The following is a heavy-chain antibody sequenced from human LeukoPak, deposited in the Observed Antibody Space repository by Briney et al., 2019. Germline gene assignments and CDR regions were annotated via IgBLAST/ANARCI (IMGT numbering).Heavy chain of an antibody. CDR1: GFTFDIYA. CDR3: AKSGLGYCSSTSYLYYFDY. V-gene: IGHV3-23*01. CDR2: ISGSADST. J-gene: IGHJ4*02. Sequence: GGSLRLSCAASGFTFDIYAMNWVRQAPGKGLEWVSTISGSADSTYYADSVKGRFTISRDRSKNTLYLQMSSLRADDTAVYYCAKSGLGYCSSTSYLYYFDYWGQGTLVTVSS. D-gene: IGHD2-2*01.